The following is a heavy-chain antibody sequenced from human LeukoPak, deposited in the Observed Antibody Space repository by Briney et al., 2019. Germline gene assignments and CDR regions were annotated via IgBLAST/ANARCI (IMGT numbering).Heavy chain of an antibody. CDR3: ARPKIAVAAFDI. V-gene: IGHV3-74*01. Sequence: HPGGSLRLSCAASGFTFSSYDMHWVRQAPGKGLVWVSRINSDGSSTSYADSVKGRFTISRDNAKNTLYLQMNSLRAEDTAVYYCARPKIAVAAFDIWGQGTMVTVSS. J-gene: IGHJ3*02. CDR1: GFTFSSYD. D-gene: IGHD6-19*01. CDR2: INSDGSST.